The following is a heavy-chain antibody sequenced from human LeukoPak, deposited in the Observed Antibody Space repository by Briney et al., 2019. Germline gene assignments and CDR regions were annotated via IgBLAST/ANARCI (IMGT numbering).Heavy chain of an antibody. D-gene: IGHD3-22*01. CDR2: IHYSGSS. CDR1: GASARNEY. J-gene: IGHJ3*02. CDR3: ASLKVGSSGHYYGIGAFDI. Sequence: PSETLSLTCTVSGASARNEYWSWIRQPPGKELEWIGYIHYSGSSNYHPSLGSRVTISLDTSKNQFSLKLSSVTAADTAVYYCASLKVGSSGHYYGIGAFDIWGQGTMVTVSS. V-gene: IGHV4-59*02.